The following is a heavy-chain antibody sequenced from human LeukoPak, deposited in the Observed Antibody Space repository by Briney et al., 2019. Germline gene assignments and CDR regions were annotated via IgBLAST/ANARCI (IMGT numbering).Heavy chain of an antibody. D-gene: IGHD3-10*01. Sequence: SETLSLTCAVSGYSISSGYYWGWIRQPPGKGLEWIGSIYHSGSTYYNPSLKSRVTISVDTSKNQFSLKLSSVTAADTAVYYCASPYYGSGSYYPTLEDYWGQGTLVTVPS. CDR3: ASPYYGSGSYYPTLEDY. J-gene: IGHJ4*02. V-gene: IGHV4-38-2*01. CDR1: GYSISSGYY. CDR2: IYHSGST.